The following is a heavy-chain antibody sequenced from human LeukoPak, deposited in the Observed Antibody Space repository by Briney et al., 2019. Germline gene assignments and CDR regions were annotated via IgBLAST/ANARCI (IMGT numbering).Heavy chain of an antibody. D-gene: IGHD6-13*01. V-gene: IGHV3-23*05. CDR3: ARVRNSSWYDFDY. CDR2: ISSTGGNR. CDR1: EFTFSDFA. Sequence: PGGSLRLSYAASEFTFSDFATGWVRQAPGKGLQWVSTISSTGGNRYYTNSVRGRFTISRNTSKNTLYLQMNSLRAEDTAIYYCARVRNSSWYDFDYWGRGILVTVSS. J-gene: IGHJ4*02.